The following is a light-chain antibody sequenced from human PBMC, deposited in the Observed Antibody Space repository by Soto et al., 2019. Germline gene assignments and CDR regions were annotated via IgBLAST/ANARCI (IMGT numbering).Light chain of an antibody. CDR3: SSYAGSNSYV. Sequence: QSALTQPPSASGSPGQSVTISCTGSSSDVGGYNYVSWYQQHLGKAPKLIIYEVSTRPSGVPDRFSASKSGNTASLTVSGLQAEDEADYYCSSYAGSNSYVFGTGTKVTVL. J-gene: IGLJ1*01. V-gene: IGLV2-8*01. CDR2: EVS. CDR1: SSDVGGYNY.